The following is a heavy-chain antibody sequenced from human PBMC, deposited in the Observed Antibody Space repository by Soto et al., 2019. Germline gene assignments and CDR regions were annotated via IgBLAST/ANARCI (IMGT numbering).Heavy chain of an antibody. J-gene: IGHJ4*02. V-gene: IGHV4-30-4*01. CDR2: IYYSGST. D-gene: IGHD3-10*01. CDR1: GGSISSGDYY. Sequence: QVQLQESGPGLVKPSQTLSLTCTVSGGSISSGDYYWSWIRQPPGKGLEWIGYIYYSGSTYYNPSLKSRVTISVDTSKNQFSLKLSSVTAADTAVYYCARGVTTMVRGVIIRALHLDYWGQGTLVTVSS. CDR3: ARGVTTMVRGVIIRALHLDY.